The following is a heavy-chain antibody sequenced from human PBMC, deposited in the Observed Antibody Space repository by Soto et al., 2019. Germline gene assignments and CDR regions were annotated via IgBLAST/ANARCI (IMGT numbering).Heavy chain of an antibody. D-gene: IGHD1-7*01. CDR2: INPNSGGT. CDR1: GDTFSRYA. Sequence: ASVKVSCKASGDTFSRYAISWVRQAPGQGLEWMGWINPNSGGTNYAQKFQGRVTMTRDTSISTAYMELSRLRSDDTAVYYCARDPLYNWNYDHGYGMDVWGQGTTVTVSS. J-gene: IGHJ6*02. CDR3: ARDPLYNWNYDHGYGMDV. V-gene: IGHV1-2*02.